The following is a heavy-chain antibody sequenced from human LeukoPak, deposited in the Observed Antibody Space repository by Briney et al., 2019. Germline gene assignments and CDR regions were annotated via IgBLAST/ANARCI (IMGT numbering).Heavy chain of an antibody. D-gene: IGHD2-2*01. CDR1: GGSFSGYY. CDR2: ISHSGST. J-gene: IGHJ4*02. V-gene: IGHV4-34*01. CDR3: ARVGYCSSTSCFPADY. Sequence: PSETLSLTCAVYGGSFSGYYWSWIRQPPGKGLEWIGEISHSGSTNYNPSLKSRVTISVDTSKNQFSLKLSSVTAADTAVYYCARVGYCSSTSCFPADYWGQGTLVTVSS.